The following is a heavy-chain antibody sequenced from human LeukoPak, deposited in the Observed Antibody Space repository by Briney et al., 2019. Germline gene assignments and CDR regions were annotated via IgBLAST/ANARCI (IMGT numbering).Heavy chain of an antibody. J-gene: IGHJ4*02. CDR3: ARHGPGYSSGCADY. V-gene: IGHV4-34*01. CDR2: INHSGST. D-gene: IGHD6-19*01. CDR1: GGSFSGYY. Sequence: SETLSLTCAVYGGSFSGYYWRWIRQPPGKGLEWIGEINHSGSTNYNPSLKSRVTISVDTSKNQFSLKLSSVTAADTAVYYCARHGPGYSSGCADYWGQGTLVTVSS.